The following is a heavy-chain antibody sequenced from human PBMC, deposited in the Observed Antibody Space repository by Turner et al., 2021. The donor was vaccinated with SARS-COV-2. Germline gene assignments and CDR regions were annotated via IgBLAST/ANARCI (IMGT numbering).Heavy chain of an antibody. CDR2: IYYSGST. CDR1: GGSISSSTYY. J-gene: IGHJ6*02. CDR3: GGLMDTAMDYYGMDV. Sequence: QLQLQESGPGLVKPSETLSLTCTVSGGSISSSTYYWGWIRQPPGKGLEWIGNIYYSGSTYYNPSSKKRVTISVDTTKNKFSLKLSSVTAADTAVYYCGGLMDTAMDYYGMDVWGQGTTVTVSS. V-gene: IGHV4-39*01. D-gene: IGHD5-18*01.